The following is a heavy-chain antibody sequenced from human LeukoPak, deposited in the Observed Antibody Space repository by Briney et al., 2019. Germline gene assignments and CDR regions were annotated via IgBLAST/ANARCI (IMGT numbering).Heavy chain of an antibody. J-gene: IGHJ5*02. D-gene: IGHD2-15*01. V-gene: IGHV2-5*02. CDR1: GFSLSTSGVG. CDR2: IYWDDDK. CDR3: AHRSAVVAATNWFDP. Sequence: SGPTLVKPTQTLTLTCTFSGFSLSTSGVGVGWIRQPPGKALEWLALIYWDDDKRYSPSLKSRLTITKDTSKNQVDLTMTNMDPVDTATYYCAHRSAVVAATNWFDPWGQGTLVTVSS.